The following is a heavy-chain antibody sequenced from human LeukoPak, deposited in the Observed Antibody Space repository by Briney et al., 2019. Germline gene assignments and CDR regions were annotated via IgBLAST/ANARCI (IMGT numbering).Heavy chain of an antibody. D-gene: IGHD3-22*01. CDR1: GGSISSYH. J-gene: IGHJ4*02. Sequence: SETLSLTCTVSGGSISSYHWSWIRQPAGKGLEWIGRIYTSGSTNYNPSLKSRLTMSVDTSKNQFSLKLSSVTAADTAVYYCASEWLGYDSSGYYFWGQGTLVTVSS. V-gene: IGHV4-4*07. CDR3: ASEWLGYDSSGYYF. CDR2: IYTSGST.